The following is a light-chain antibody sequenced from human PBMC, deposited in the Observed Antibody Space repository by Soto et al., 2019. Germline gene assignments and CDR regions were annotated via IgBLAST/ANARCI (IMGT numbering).Light chain of an antibody. J-gene: IGKJ5*01. Sequence: EIVLTQSPGTLSLSPGERATLSCRASQSLGSSFLAWYQQKPGQAPRLLIFVTSRRATGVPDRFSGSGSGTDFTLTISRLEPEDFAVYFCQYYGSSPSGFGQGTRLEIK. CDR2: VTS. CDR3: QYYGSSPSG. V-gene: IGKV3-20*01. CDR1: QSLGSSF.